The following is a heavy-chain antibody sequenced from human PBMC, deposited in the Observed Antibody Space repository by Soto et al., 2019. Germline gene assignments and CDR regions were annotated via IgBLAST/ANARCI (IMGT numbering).Heavy chain of an antibody. CDR2: INDSGST. CDR1: GGSLSGY. J-gene: IGHJ6*02. Sequence: QVQLQQRGAGLLKPSETLSLTCAVYGGSLSGYWSWIRQPPGKGLEWIGEINDSGSTNYNPSLKSRVTTSQDTSENQFSLKLSSVTAADTAVYYCVRGNYYYGMDVWGQGTTVTLSS. CDR3: VRGNYYYGMDV. V-gene: IGHV4-34*01.